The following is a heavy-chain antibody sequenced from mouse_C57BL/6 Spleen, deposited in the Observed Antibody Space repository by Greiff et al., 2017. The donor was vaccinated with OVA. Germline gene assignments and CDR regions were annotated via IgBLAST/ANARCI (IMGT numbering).Heavy chain of an antibody. CDR1: GFTFSSYG. V-gene: IGHV5-6*01. J-gene: IGHJ1*03. CDR2: ISSGGSYT. D-gene: IGHD1-1*01. Sequence: EVQVVESGGDLVKPGGSLKLSCAASGFTFSSYGMSWVRQTPDKRLEWVATISSGGSYTYYPDSVKGRFTISRDNAKNTLYLQMSSLKSEDTAMYYCARPITTVVEGYFDVWGTGTTVTVSS. CDR3: ARPITTVVEGYFDV.